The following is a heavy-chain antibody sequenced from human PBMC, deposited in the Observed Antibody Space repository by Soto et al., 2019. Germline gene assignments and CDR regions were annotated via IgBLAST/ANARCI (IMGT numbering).Heavy chain of an antibody. J-gene: IGHJ6*02. CDR2: IYYSGST. Sequence: SETLSLTCTVSGGSISSGGYYWSWIRQHPGKGLEWIGYIYYSGSTYYNPSLKSRVTISVDTSKNQFSLKLSSVTAADTAVYYCARDRITMVRGVTNYYYYGMDVWGQGTTVTVSS. CDR3: ARDRITMVRGVTNYYYYGMDV. V-gene: IGHV4-31*03. CDR1: GGSISSGGYY. D-gene: IGHD3-10*01.